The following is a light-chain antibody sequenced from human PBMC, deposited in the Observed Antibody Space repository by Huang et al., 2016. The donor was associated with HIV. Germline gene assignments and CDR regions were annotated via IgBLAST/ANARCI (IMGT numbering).Light chain of an antibody. CDR2: WAS. CDR1: QSLLLQPDGKNF. V-gene: IGKV4-1*01. CDR3: QQSYGRQPT. J-gene: IGKJ1*01. Sequence: IVMTQSPQSLAVSLGERATITCKSSQSLLLQPDGKNFLAGYQQKPGHSPKLLIYWASARESGVPARFSGRGSGTNFTLTINNVQPEDVATYFCQQSYGRQPTFGQGTKV.